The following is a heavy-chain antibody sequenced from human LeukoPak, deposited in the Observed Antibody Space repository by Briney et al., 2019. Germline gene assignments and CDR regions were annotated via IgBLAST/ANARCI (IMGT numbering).Heavy chain of an antibody. D-gene: IGHD3-22*01. V-gene: IGHV5-10-1*01. CDR1: GYRFTSYW. CDR3: ARLYYYDSSGYYSPYWYFDL. J-gene: IGHJ2*01. CDR2: IDPSDSYS. Sequence: GESLKISCKGSGYRFTSYWIGWVRQMPGKGLEWMGRIDPSDSYSNYSPSFQGHVTISVDKSISTAYLHWSSLKASDTAMYYCARLYYYDSSGYYSPYWYFDLWGRGTLVTVSS.